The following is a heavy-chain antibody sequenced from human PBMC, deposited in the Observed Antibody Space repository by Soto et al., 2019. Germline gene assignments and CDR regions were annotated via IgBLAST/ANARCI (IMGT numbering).Heavy chain of an antibody. V-gene: IGHV3-15*07. J-gene: IGHJ4*02. Sequence: GGSLRLTCAASGFTFSNAWMNWVRQAPGKGLEWVGRIKSKTDGGTTDYAAPVKGRFTISRDDSKNTLYLQMNSLKTEDTAVYYCTTDPVTMIVVVPSSGWGQGTLVTVSS. D-gene: IGHD3-22*01. CDR2: IKSKTDGGTT. CDR3: TTDPVTMIVVVPSSG. CDR1: GFTFSNAW.